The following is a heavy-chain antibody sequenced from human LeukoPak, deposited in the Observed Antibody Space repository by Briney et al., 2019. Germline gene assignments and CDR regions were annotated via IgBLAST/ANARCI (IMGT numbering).Heavy chain of an antibody. Sequence: ASVKVSCKVSGYTLTELSMHWVRQAPGKGLEWMGGFDPEDGVTIYAQKFQGRVTMTEDTSTDTAYMELSSPRSEDTAVYYCATDTETDYGGNFDYWGQGTLVTVSS. V-gene: IGHV1-24*01. CDR1: GYTLTELS. CDR3: ATDTETDYGGNFDY. CDR2: FDPEDGVT. J-gene: IGHJ4*02. D-gene: IGHD4-23*01.